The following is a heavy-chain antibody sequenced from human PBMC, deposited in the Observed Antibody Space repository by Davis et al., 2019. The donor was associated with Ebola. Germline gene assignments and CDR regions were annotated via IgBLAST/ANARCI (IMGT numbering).Heavy chain of an antibody. J-gene: IGHJ6*02. CDR1: GFTFSDYY. Sequence: GESLKISCAASGFTFSDYYMSWIRQAPGKGLEWVSYISSSGSTIYYADSVKGRFTISRDNAKNSLYLQMNSLRAEDTAVYYCARDMVVASYYYYGMDVWGQGTTVTVSS. CDR3: ARDMVVASYYYYGMDV. CDR2: ISSSGSTI. D-gene: IGHD2-15*01. V-gene: IGHV3-11*01.